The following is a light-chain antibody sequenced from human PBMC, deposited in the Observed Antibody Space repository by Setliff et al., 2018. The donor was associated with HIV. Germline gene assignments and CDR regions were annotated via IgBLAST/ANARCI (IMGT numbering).Light chain of an antibody. CDR1: RSDLGSYNL. Sequence: QSALAQPASVSGSPGQSITISCTGSRSDLGSYNLVSWYQHHPGKAPKLLLYEVNKRPSGVSNRFSGSKFGDTASLTISGLQAEDEADYFCCSYAGGRSFVFGPGTKVTVL. CDR2: EVN. J-gene: IGLJ1*01. CDR3: CSYAGGRSFV. V-gene: IGLV2-23*02.